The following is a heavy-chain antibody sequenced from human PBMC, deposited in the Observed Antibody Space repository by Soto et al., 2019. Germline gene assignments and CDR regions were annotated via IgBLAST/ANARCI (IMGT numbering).Heavy chain of an antibody. J-gene: IGHJ1*01. CDR3: ATDFYRDSGSS. CDR2: IVGNGGAT. V-gene: IGHV3-23*01. CDR1: GFTFSTFA. Sequence: EVQLLESGGDLVRPGGSLRLPCAASGFTFSTFAMTWVRQAPGKGLEWVSAIVGNGGATFYADSVKGRFSISRDNSKNTLFLQMSSLRPEDTAVYYCATDFYRDSGSSWGQGTLVVVSS. D-gene: IGHD3-10*01.